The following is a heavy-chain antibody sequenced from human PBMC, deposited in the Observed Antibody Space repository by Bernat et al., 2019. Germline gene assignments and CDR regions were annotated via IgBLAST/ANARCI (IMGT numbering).Heavy chain of an antibody. CDR1: GGSISSSSYY. CDR2: IYFSGST. V-gene: IGHV4-39*01. J-gene: IGHJ5*02. Sequence: QLQLQESGPGLVKPSETLSLTCTVSGGSISSSSYYWGWIRQPPGKGVEWFASIYFSGSTYYNPSLKSRVNLSVDTSKNQFSLRLSSVTATDTAVYYCARLYYDSSGYYWFDPWGQGTLVTVSS. D-gene: IGHD3-22*01. CDR3: ARLYYDSSGYYWFDP.